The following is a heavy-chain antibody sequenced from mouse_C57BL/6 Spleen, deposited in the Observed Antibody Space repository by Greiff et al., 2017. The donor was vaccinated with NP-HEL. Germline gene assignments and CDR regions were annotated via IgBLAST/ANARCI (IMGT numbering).Heavy chain of an antibody. D-gene: IGHD2-4*01. CDR1: GYTFTSYW. Sequence: QVQLQQPGAELVMPGASVKLSCKASGYTFTSYWMHWVKQRPGQGLEWIGEIDPSDSYTNYNQKFKGKSTLTVDKSSSTAYMQLSSLTSEDSAVYYCARAGYYDYDGYFDYWGQGTTLTVSS. CDR3: ARAGYYDYDGYFDY. CDR2: IDPSDSYT. J-gene: IGHJ2*01. V-gene: IGHV1-69*01.